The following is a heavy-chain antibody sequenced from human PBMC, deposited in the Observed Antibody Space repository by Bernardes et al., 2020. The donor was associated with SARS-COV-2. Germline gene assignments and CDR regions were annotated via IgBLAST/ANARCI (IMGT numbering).Heavy chain of an antibody. Sequence: SGNTLLKPTQPLTLTCPFSWFSLSPAGVGVAWIRQPPGKALEWLALIYWDDDQRYSPSLRSRLTITKDTSKSQVVLRMTDMDPVDTATYYCAHRASFYDDDDFYYSGFDYWGQGTLVTVSS. CDR1: WFSLSPAGVG. D-gene: IGHD3-22*01. V-gene: IGHV2-5*02. CDR3: AHRASFYDDDDFYYSGFDY. J-gene: IGHJ4*02. CDR2: IYWDDDQ.